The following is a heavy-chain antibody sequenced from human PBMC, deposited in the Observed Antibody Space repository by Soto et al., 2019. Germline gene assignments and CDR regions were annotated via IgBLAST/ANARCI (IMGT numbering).Heavy chain of an antibody. CDR2: INPNSGGT. Sequence: ASVKVSCKASGYTFTGYYMHWVRQAPGQGLEWMGWINPNSGGTNYAQKFQGRVTMTRDTSISTAYMELSRLRSDDTAVYYCARERGHIVVVTASEFGYWGQGTLVTVSS. D-gene: IGHD2-21*02. J-gene: IGHJ4*02. CDR3: ARERGHIVVVTASEFGY. CDR1: GYTFTGYY. V-gene: IGHV1-2*02.